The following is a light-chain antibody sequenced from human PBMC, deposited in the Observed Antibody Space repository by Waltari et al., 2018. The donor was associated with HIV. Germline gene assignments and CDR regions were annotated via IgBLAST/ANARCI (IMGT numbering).Light chain of an antibody. J-gene: IGLJ2*01. Sequence: QSVLTQPPSASGSPGQRVTISCSGSSSNIGNNPTNWYQQLPGTAPKLLVYSDHHPPSGVPDRFSGSKSCTSASLAISGLQSEDEGDYYCASWDNNLNGRVFGGRTRLTVL. CDR2: SDH. V-gene: IGLV1-44*01. CDR3: ASWDNNLNGRV. CDR1: SSNIGNNP.